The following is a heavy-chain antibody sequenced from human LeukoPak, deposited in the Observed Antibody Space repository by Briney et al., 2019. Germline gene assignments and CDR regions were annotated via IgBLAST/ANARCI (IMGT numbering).Heavy chain of an antibody. V-gene: IGHV3-21*01. D-gene: IGHD1-20*01. J-gene: IGHJ6*02. CDR3: ARDHFGGYTWNDLGYYYYGMDV. CDR1: GFTFSSYS. Sequence: GGSLRLSCAASGFTFSSYSMNWVRQAPGKGLEWVSSISSSSSYIYYADSVKGRFTISRDNAKNSLYLQMNSLRAEDTAVYYCARDHFGGYTWNDLGYYYYGMDVWGQGTTVTVSS. CDR2: ISSSSSYI.